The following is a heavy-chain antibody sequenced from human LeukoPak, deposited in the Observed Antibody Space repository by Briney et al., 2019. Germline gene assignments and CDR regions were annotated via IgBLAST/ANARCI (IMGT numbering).Heavy chain of an antibody. CDR2: MNPNSGNT. CDR3: ARAWITMVRGASSPVY. Sequence: ASVKVSCKASGYTFTSYDINWVRQATGQGLEWMGLMNPNSGNTVYAQKFQGRVTMTRNTSISTAYMELSSLRSDDTAVYYCARAWITMVRGASSPVYWGQGTLVTVSS. V-gene: IGHV1-8*01. D-gene: IGHD3-10*01. CDR1: GYTFTSYD. J-gene: IGHJ4*02.